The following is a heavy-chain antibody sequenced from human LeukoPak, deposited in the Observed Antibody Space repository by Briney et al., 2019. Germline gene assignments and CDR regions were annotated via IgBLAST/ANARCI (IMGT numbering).Heavy chain of an antibody. D-gene: IGHD1-26*01. CDR2: IKSKTDGETT. V-gene: IGHV3-15*01. J-gene: IGHJ3*02. Sequence: PGGSLRLSCTASGLTFSNAWMSWVRQAPGKGLEWVGRIKSKTDGETTDYAAPVKGRFTISRDDSKNTLYLQMTRLKTEDTAVYYCITDPGEWEPIWGQGTMVTVSS. CDR1: GLTFSNAW. CDR3: ITDPGEWEPI.